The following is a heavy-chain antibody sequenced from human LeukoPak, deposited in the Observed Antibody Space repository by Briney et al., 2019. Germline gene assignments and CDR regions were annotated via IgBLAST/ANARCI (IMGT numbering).Heavy chain of an antibody. D-gene: IGHD3-9*01. V-gene: IGHV3-15*01. Sequence: GWSLRLSCAAAGFTFSNAWMSWVRQAPGKGLEWVGRSKSKTDGCTTDYAAAVKGRFTISRDESKNTLYMQMNSLKTEDTAVYYCTTDRNDILTGYSHAFGIWGQGTMVTVST. CDR3: TTDRNDILTGYSHAFGI. CDR2: SKSKTDGCTT. J-gene: IGHJ3*02. CDR1: GFTFSNAW.